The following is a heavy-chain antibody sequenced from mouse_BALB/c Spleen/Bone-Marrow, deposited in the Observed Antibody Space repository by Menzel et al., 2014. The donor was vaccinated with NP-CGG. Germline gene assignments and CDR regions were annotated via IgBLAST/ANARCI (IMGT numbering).Heavy chain of an antibody. CDR3: ASYYYGSSSFAY. CDR1: GFNIKDTY. CDR2: IDPANGNT. D-gene: IGHD1-1*01. V-gene: IGHV14-3*02. J-gene: IGHJ3*01. Sequence: EVQLQQSGAELVKLGASVKLSCTASGFNIKDTYMHWVKQRPEQGLEWIGRIDPANGNTKYDPKFQGKATITADTSSNTAYLQLSSLTSEDTAVYYCASYYYGSSSFAYWGQGTLATVSA.